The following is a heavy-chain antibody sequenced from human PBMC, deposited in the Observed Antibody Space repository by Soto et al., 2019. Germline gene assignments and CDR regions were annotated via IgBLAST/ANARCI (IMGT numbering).Heavy chain of an antibody. D-gene: IGHD3-16*01. CDR2: ISVYNGNT. V-gene: IGHV1-18*01. Sequence: ASVKVSCKASGYTFTSYGISWVRQAPGQGLEWMGWISVYNGNTNYAQKLQGRVTMTTDTSTSTAYMELRSLRSDDTAVYYCARAPYDYIWGSSYYYMDVWGKGTTVTISS. CDR3: ARAPYDYIWGSSYYYMDV. CDR1: GYTFTSYG. J-gene: IGHJ6*03.